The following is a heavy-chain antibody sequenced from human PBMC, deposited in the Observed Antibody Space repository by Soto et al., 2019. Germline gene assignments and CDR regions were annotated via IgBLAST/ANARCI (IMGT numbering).Heavy chain of an antibody. CDR1: GGSFSGYY. Sequence: PSETLSLTCAVYGGSFSGYYWSRIRQPPGKGLEWIGEINHSGSTNYNPSLKSRVTISVDTSKNQFSLKLSSVTAADTAVYYCASRLKRYYFDYWGQGTLVTVSS. CDR3: ASRLKRYYFDY. J-gene: IGHJ4*02. V-gene: IGHV4-34*01. D-gene: IGHD2-8*01. CDR2: INHSGST.